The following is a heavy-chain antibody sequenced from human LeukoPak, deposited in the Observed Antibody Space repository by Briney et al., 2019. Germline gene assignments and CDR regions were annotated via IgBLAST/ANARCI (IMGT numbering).Heavy chain of an antibody. Sequence: PGGSLRLSCAASGFTFSSYGMHWVRQAPGKGLEWVAVIRYDGSNKYYADSVKGRSTISRDNSKNTLYLQMNSLRAEDTAVYYCARDHGSGSYFDYWGQGTLVTISS. J-gene: IGHJ4*02. D-gene: IGHD1-26*01. CDR3: ARDHGSGSYFDY. CDR1: GFTFSSYG. V-gene: IGHV3-33*01. CDR2: IRYDGSNK.